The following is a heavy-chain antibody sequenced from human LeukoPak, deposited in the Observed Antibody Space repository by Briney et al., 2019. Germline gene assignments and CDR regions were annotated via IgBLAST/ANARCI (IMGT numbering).Heavy chain of an antibody. CDR1: GFTFSSYE. D-gene: IGHD2/OR15-2a*01. J-gene: IGHJ6*03. V-gene: IGHV3-48*03. CDR2: ISSSGSTI. CDR3: AKGGNIRILDYYYYMDV. Sequence: GGSLRLSCAASGFTFSSYEMNWVRQAPGKGPEWVSYISSSGSTIYYADSVKGRFTISRDNSKNTLYMQMNSLKVEDTAVYYCAKGGNIRILDYYYYMDVWGKGTTVTVSS.